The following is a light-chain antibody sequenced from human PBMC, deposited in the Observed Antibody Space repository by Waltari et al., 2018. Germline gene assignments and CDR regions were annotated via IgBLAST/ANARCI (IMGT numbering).Light chain of an antibody. CDR1: QSISSS. CDR2: AAS. V-gene: IGKV1-39*01. CDR3: QQIYDTPDYT. Sequence: DIQMTQSPSSLSASVGDRVTITCRAGQSISSSLNWYQQKPGKAPKLLIYAASSLQSGVPSRFSGSGSGTDFTLTISSLQPEDFATYYCQQIYDTPDYTFGQGTKLEIK. J-gene: IGKJ2*01.